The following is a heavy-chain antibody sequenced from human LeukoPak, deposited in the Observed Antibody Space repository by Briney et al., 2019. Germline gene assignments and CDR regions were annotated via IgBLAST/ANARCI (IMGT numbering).Heavy chain of an antibody. CDR1: GYTFTSYD. CDR2: MNPNSGNT. J-gene: IGHJ4*02. CDR3: AKVTIEDSSGWYTHTYFDY. Sequence: SVKVSCKASGYTFTSYDVNWVRQATGQGLEWMGWMNPNSGNTGYAQKFQGRVTITRNTSISTAYMELSSLRSEDTAVYYCAKVTIEDSSGWYTHTYFDYWGQGTLVTVSS. V-gene: IGHV1-8*03. D-gene: IGHD6-19*01.